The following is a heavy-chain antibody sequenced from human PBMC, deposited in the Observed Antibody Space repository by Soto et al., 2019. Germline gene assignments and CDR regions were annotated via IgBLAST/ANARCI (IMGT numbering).Heavy chain of an antibody. V-gene: IGHV5-51*01. J-gene: IGHJ3*02. CDR3: ARQREATVVSRAAFDI. Sequence: PGESLKISCKGSGYSFTSYWIGWVRQMPGKGLEWMGIIYPGDSDTRYSPSFQGQVTISADKSISTAYLQWSSLKASDTAMYYCARQREATVVSRAAFDIWGQGTMVT. D-gene: IGHD4-17*01. CDR2: IYPGDSDT. CDR1: GYSFTSYW.